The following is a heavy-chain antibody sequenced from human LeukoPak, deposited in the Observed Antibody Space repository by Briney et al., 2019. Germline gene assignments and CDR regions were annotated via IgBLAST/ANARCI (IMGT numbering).Heavy chain of an antibody. J-gene: IGHJ6*03. V-gene: IGHV3-23*01. CDR2: IIGRGGGT. D-gene: IGHD2-2*02. CDR3: AKDYYDCSINTCYTAIHMDV. CDR1: GFTFSSYA. Sequence: GGSLRLSCAASGFTFSSYAMSGVRQVPGKGLEWVSAIIGRGGGTYYADSVKGRFTISRDNSKNTLYLQMNSLRAEDTAVYYCAKDYYDCSINTCYTAIHMDVWGKGTTVTVSS.